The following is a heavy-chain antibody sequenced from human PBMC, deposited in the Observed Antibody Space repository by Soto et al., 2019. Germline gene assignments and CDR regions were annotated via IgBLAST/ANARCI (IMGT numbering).Heavy chain of an antibody. Sequence: ASVKVSCTASGGTFSSYAISWVRQAPGQGLEWMGGIIPIFGTANYAQKFQGRVTITADKSTSTAYMELSSLRSEDTAVYYCARDADTAMGVYYYYGMDVWGQGTTVTVSS. CDR2: IIPIFGTA. V-gene: IGHV1-69*06. D-gene: IGHD5-18*01. CDR3: ARDADTAMGVYYYYGMDV. J-gene: IGHJ6*02. CDR1: GGTFSSYA.